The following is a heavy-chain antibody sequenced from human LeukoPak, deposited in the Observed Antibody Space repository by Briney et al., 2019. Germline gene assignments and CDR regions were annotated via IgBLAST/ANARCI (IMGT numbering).Heavy chain of an antibody. CDR1: GFTFSSYW. CDR2: IKQDGSEK. Sequence: GGSLRLSCAASGFTFSSYWMSWVRQAPGKGLEWVANIKQDGSEKYYVDSVKGRFTISRDNAKNSLYLQMNSLRAEDTAVYYCARVNIVVVPAEGYFDYRGQGTLVTVSS. J-gene: IGHJ4*02. D-gene: IGHD2-2*01. CDR3: ARVNIVVVPAEGYFDY. V-gene: IGHV3-7*01.